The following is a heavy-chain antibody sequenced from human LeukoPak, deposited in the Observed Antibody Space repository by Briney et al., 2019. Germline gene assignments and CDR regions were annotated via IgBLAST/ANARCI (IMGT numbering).Heavy chain of an antibody. D-gene: IGHD3-22*01. CDR1: GGSFSGYY. CDR3: ASGGGSGYYYYYYYMDV. Sequence: SETLSLTCAVYGGSFSGYYWNWIRQPAGKGLEWIGRIYTSGSTNYNPSLKSRVTISVDTSKNQFSLKLSSVTAADTAVYYCASGGGSGYYYYYYYMDVWGKGTTVTISS. J-gene: IGHJ6*03. V-gene: IGHV4-59*10. CDR2: IYTSGST.